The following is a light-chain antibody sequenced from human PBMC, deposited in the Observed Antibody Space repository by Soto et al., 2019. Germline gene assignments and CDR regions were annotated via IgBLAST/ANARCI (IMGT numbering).Light chain of an antibody. V-gene: IGKV3-20*01. Sequence: EVVLTQSRGTLSLSPGERPALSSRASQSVNSNYLAWYQQRPGQAHRLLIYGASSRANGIPDRFSGSGSGTDFTLTISRLEPADFAVYYCQQYGRSPPYTFGPGTKVDIK. CDR3: QQYGRSPPYT. J-gene: IGKJ3*01. CDR1: QSVNSNY. CDR2: GAS.